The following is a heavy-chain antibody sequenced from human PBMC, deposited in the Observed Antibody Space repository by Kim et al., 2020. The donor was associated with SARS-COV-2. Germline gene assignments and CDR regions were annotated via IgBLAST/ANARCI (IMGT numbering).Heavy chain of an antibody. CDR3: AGGSYSAFDI. CDR2: ISYDGSNK. CDR1: GFTFSSYG. J-gene: IGHJ3*02. Sequence: GGSLRLSCAASGFTFSSYGMHWVRQAPGKGLEWVAVISYDGSNKYYADSVKGRFTISRDNSKNTLYLQMNSLRAEDTAVYYCAGGSYSAFDIWGQGTMVTVSS. V-gene: IGHV3-30*03. D-gene: IGHD1-26*01.